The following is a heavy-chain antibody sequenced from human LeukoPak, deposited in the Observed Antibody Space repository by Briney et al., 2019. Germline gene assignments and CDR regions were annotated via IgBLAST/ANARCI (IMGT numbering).Heavy chain of an antibody. CDR2: ISAYDGNT. V-gene: IGHV1-18*01. CDR1: GYSFRSYG. D-gene: IGHD2-2*01. CDR3: ARDCSSTSCYGFMDV. J-gene: IGHJ6*03. Sequence: ASVKVSCKASGYSFRSYGFSWVRQAPGQGLGWMGWISAYDGNTNYPQKLQGRVTMTTDTSTTTAYMELRSLTSDDTAVYYCARDCSSTSCYGFMDVWGKGTTVTVSS.